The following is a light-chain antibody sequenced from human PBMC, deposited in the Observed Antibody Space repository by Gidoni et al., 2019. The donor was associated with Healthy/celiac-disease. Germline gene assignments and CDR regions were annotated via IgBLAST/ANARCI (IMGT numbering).Light chain of an antibody. CDR1: SSNIGAGYD. Sequence: QFVLTQPPSVSWAPGQRVTISCTGRSSNIGAGYDVHWYQQLPETAPTLLIYGTSNRPSGVPDRFSGSKSDTSASLAITGLQAEDEADYYCQSYNSSLSGYAVFGGGTQLTVL. CDR2: GTS. CDR3: QSYNSSLSGYAV. J-gene: IGLJ7*01. V-gene: IGLV1-40*01.